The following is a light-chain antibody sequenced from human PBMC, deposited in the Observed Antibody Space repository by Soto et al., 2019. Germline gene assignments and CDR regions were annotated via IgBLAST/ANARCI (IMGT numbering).Light chain of an antibody. CDR2: AAS. CDR1: ESIARH. V-gene: IGKV1-39*01. CDR3: QQTYSTLSIT. Sequence: DIQMTQSPYSLSASVGDRVTITCRTSESIARHLNWYQQKPGKAPKLLIYAASSLQNGVPSRFRGGGSGTDFTLTINNLQPEDFATYYCQQTYSTLSITFGQGIRLEIK. J-gene: IGKJ5*01.